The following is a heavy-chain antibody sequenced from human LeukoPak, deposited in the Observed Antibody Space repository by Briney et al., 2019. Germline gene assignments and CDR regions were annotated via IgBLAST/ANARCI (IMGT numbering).Heavy chain of an antibody. V-gene: IGHV3-23*01. CDR2: ISGSGGST. Sequence: GGSLRLSCAASGFTFSSYAMNWVRQAPGKGLEWVSAISGSGGSTYYADSVKGRFTISRDNSKNTLYLQMNSLRAEDTAVYYCAKGKDDSSGWYFFYWGQGTLVTVSS. CDR1: GFTFSSYA. D-gene: IGHD6-19*01. J-gene: IGHJ4*02. CDR3: AKGKDDSSGWYFFY.